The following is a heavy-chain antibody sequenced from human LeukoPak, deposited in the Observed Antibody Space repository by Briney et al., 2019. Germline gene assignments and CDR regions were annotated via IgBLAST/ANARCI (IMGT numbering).Heavy chain of an antibody. CDR1: GGSISSYY. J-gene: IGHJ6*03. V-gene: IGHV4-59*01. CDR3: ARVGIAARPGYMDV. CDR2: IYYSGST. Sequence: SEALSLTCTLSGGSISSYYWSWIRQPPGKGLEWIGYIYYSGSTNYNPSLKSRVTISVDTSKNQFSLKLSSVTAADTAVYYCARVGIAARPGYMDVWGKGTTVTVSS. D-gene: IGHD6-6*01.